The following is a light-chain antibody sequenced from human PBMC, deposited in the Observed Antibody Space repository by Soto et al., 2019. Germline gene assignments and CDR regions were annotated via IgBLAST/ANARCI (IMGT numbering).Light chain of an antibody. CDR3: QQDNIWPIT. V-gene: IGKV3D-7*01. CDR1: QSVSSNY. Sequence: EIVLNNPLDTLSFSANDIATLSYMSSQSVSSNYLAWYQQKPGQAPRLLMYGASSRATGIPDRFSGSGSGTDFTLTITSLQSEDFAVYYCQQDNIWPITFGQGRLLEIK. CDR2: GAS. J-gene: IGKJ5*01.